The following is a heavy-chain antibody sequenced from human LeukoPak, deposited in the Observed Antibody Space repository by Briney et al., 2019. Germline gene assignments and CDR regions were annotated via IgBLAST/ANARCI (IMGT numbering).Heavy chain of an antibody. J-gene: IGHJ4*02. Sequence: SETLSLTCTVSGGSISSYYWSWIRQPPGKGLEWIGYIYYSGSTNYNPSLKSRVTISVDTSKNQFSLKLSSVTAADTAVYYCARSLTQARGYYFDYWGQGTLVTVSS. CDR1: GGSISSYY. V-gene: IGHV4-59*01. CDR3: ARSLTQARGYYFDY. CDR2: IYYSGST.